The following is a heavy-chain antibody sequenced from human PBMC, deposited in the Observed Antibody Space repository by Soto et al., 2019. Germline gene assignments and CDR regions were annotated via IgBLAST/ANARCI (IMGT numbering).Heavy chain of an antibody. CDR3: SRGRYCLTGRCFPNWFDS. D-gene: IGHD2-15*01. Sequence: SETLSLTCSVSGDSISTVDYFWAWTRQPPGQALEYIGYIYKSTTTYYNPSFESRVAISLDTSKSQFSLNVTSVTAADTAVYFCSRGRYCLTGRCFPNWFDSWGQGTLVTVSS. V-gene: IGHV4-30-4*01. CDR2: IYKSTTT. CDR1: GDSISTVDYF. J-gene: IGHJ5*01.